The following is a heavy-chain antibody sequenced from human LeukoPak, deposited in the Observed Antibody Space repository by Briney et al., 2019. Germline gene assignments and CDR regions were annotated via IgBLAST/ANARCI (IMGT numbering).Heavy chain of an antibody. CDR3: ARSEGYGDYVPPGAFDI. D-gene: IGHD4-17*01. V-gene: IGHV4-59*01. J-gene: IGHJ3*02. Sequence: SETLSLTCTVSGGSISSYYWSWIRQPLGKGLEWIGYIYYSGSTIYNPSLKSRVTISVDTSKNQFSLKLSSVTAADTAVYYCARSEGYGDYVPPGAFDIWGQGTMVTVSS. CDR2: IYYSGST. CDR1: GGSISSYY.